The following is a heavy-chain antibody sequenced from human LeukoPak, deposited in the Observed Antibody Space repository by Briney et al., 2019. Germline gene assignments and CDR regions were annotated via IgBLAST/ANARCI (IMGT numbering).Heavy chain of an antibody. CDR1: GFTFSSCW. J-gene: IGHJ4*02. D-gene: IGHD2-15*01. Sequence: PGGSLRLSCAASGFTFSSCWMHWVRQAPGKGLEWVSGINWNGGSTGYADSVKGRFTISRDNAKNSLYLQMNSLRAEDTALYYCARDGIAATVFRGSNCYFDYWGQGTLVTVSS. CDR2: INWNGGST. CDR3: ARDGIAATVFRGSNCYFDY. V-gene: IGHV3-20*04.